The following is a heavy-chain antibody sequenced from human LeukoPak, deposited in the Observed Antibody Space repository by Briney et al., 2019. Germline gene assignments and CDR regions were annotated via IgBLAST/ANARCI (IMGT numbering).Heavy chain of an antibody. CDR1: GFTFSSYW. CDR2: IKQDGSEK. D-gene: IGHD4-23*01. CDR3: ARVVETYGGNFDY. Sequence: GGSLRLSCAASGFTFSSYWMSWVRQAPGKGLEWVANIKQDGSEKYYVDSVKGRFTIPRDNAKNSLYLQMNSLRAEDTAVYYCARVVETYGGNFDYWGQGTLVTVSS. V-gene: IGHV3-7*03. J-gene: IGHJ4*02.